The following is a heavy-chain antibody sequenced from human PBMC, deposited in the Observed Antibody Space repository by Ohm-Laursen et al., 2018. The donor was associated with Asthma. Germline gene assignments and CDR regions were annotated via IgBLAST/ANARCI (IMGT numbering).Heavy chain of an antibody. J-gene: IGHJ4*02. CDR3: ARANYYYASTGYYFFDY. CDR2: IYYSGRT. CDR1: GDSINSGNNY. Sequence: SQTLSLTCTVSGDSINSGNNYWSWIRQHPGKGLEWIGYIYYSGRTYYNPSLKSRVIISVDTSKNQFSLKLTSVTAADTAVYFCARANYYYASTGYYFFDYWGQGSLVTVSS. V-gene: IGHV4-30-4*08. D-gene: IGHD3-22*01.